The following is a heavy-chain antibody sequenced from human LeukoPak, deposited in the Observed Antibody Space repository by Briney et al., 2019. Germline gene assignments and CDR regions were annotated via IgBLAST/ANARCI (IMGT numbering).Heavy chain of an antibody. J-gene: IGHJ4*02. CDR3: AGHLRWFDY. V-gene: IGHV4-34*01. D-gene: IGHD4-23*01. CDR2: INHSGST. Sequence: SETLSLTCAVYGGSFSGYYWSWIRHPPGKGLEWIGEINHSGSTNYNPSLKSRVTISVDTSKNQLSLKLSSVTAADTAVYYCAGHLRWFDYWGQGTLVTVSS. CDR1: GGSFSGYY.